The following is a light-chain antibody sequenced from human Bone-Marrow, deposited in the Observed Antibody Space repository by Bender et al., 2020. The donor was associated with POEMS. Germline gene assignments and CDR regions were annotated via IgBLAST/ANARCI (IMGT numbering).Light chain of an antibody. CDR1: VLPKQF. V-gene: IGLV3-25*03. J-gene: IGLJ3*02. Sequence: SYKLTQPPSVSLSPGQTARITCSGDVLPKQFAYWYQQRPGQAPVLLIYKDTERPSGIPERFSGSSSGTTVTLTISGVQAEDEADYFCQSADSTTIWVFGGGTKLTVL. CDR2: KDT. CDR3: QSADSTTIWV.